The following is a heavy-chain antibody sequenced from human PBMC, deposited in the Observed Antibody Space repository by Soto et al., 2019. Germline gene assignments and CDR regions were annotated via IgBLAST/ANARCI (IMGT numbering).Heavy chain of an antibody. Sequence: ASVKVSCKASGYTFTSYYMHWVRQAPGQGLEWMGIINPSGGSTSYAQKFQGRVTMTRDTSTRTVYMELSSLRSEDTAVYYCARDIKEMATKSRELDYWDQGTMLTVSS. V-gene: IGHV1-46*01. CDR3: ARDIKEMATKSRELDY. CDR2: INPSGGST. D-gene: IGHD5-12*01. J-gene: IGHJ4*02. CDR1: GYTFTSYY.